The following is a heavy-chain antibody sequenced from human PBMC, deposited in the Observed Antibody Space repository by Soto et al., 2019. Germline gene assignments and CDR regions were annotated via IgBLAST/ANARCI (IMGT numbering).Heavy chain of an antibody. D-gene: IGHD3-10*01. CDR1: GYTFNTYG. Sequence: ASVKVSCKTSGYTFNTYGVSWVRQAPGQGLEWMGWISAYNGNTNYAQKLQGRVTMTTDTSTSTAYMELRGLRSDDTAVYYCARDRYYYGSGSYYISWFDPWGQGTLVTVSS. CDR3: ARDRYYYGSGSYYISWFDP. J-gene: IGHJ5*02. V-gene: IGHV1-18*04. CDR2: ISAYNGNT.